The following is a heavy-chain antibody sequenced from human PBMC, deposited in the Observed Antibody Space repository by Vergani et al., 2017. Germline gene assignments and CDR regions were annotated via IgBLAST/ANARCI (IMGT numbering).Heavy chain of an antibody. J-gene: IGHJ4*02. D-gene: IGHD3-16*01. CDR1: GGSFSGYY. Sequence: QVQLPQWGAGLLKPSETLSLTCAVYGGSFSGYYWSWIRQPPGKGLEWIGEINHSGSTNYNPSLKSRVTISVDTSKNQFPLKLSTVTAADTAVYYCARGAPGDPPYFDYWGQGTLVTVSS. V-gene: IGHV4-34*01. CDR3: ARGAPGDPPYFDY. CDR2: INHSGST.